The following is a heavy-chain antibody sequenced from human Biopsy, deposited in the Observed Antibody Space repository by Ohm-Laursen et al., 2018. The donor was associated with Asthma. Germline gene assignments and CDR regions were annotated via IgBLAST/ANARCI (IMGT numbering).Heavy chain of an antibody. D-gene: IGHD1-26*01. CDR2: ISFDGTNR. J-gene: IGHJ4*02. CDR1: GFSFSNYG. V-gene: IGHV3-30*18. Sequence: SLRLSCAASGFSFSNYGMHWVRQAPGKGLDWVAVISFDGTNRNYTDSVKGRFTISRDNSRNTLHLEMDSLRAKDTAVYFCAKEVFPGWELRRGPDSWGQGTLVTVSS. CDR3: AKEVFPGWELRRGPDS.